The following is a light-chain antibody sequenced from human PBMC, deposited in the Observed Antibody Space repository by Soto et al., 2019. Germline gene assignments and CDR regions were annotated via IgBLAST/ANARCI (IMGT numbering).Light chain of an antibody. Sequence: DIQMTQSPSRLSRSXGDGVTIAXXATQDIAKSLNWYQHKPGKAPKLLIYDVSNLETGVPSRFSGGGSGTVFNFSISNLQPEDIATYYCQQYDNLRLTFGQGTRLEIK. CDR1: QDIAKS. CDR3: QQYDNLRLT. CDR2: DVS. V-gene: IGKV1-33*01. J-gene: IGKJ5*01.